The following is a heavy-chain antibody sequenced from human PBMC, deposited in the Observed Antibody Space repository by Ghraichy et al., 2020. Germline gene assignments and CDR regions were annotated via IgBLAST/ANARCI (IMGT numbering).Heavy chain of an antibody. CDR3: ARDRTSYSSRWYAEHNFDF. D-gene: IGHD6-13*01. Sequence: GGSLRLSCTASGFTFSDYYMSWFRQAPGKGPEWISYITSSGNTVDYADSVKGRFTISRDNAKNQLFLQMNSLRADDTAVYYCARDRTSYSSRWYAEHNFDFWGQGILVTVSS. CDR1: GFTFSDYY. V-gene: IGHV3-11*01. J-gene: IGHJ4*02. CDR2: ITSSGNTV.